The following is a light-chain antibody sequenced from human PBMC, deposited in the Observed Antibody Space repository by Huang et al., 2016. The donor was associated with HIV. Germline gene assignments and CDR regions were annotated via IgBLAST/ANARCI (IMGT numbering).Light chain of an antibody. CDR1: QSVLYNSNNRNY. V-gene: IGKV4-1*01. CDR2: WAS. CDR3: QQYYSSPRT. Sequence: DIVMTQSPDPLAVSLGERATINCKSSQSVLYNSNNRNYLAWYQQKAGQPPKLLIYWASTRESGVPVRFSGDGSGTDFTLTISSVQAEDVAVYYCQQYYSSPRTFGQGTKLEIK. J-gene: IGKJ2*01.